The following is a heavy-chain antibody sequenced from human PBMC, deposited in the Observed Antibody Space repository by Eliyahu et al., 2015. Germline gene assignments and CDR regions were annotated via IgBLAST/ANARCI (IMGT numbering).Heavy chain of an antibody. J-gene: IGHJ3*02. CDR1: GFTXSSYW. CDR2: IKQDGSEK. CDR3: ARPRIAATGTWYAFGI. Sequence: EVQLVESGGGLVQPGGSLRLSCAAPGFTXSSYWMSWVRQAPGKGLEWVANIKQDGSEKYYVDSVKGRFTISRDNAKNSLYLQINSLRAEDTAVYFCARPRIAATGTWYAFGIWGQGTMVTVSS. V-gene: IGHV3-7*01. D-gene: IGHD6-13*01.